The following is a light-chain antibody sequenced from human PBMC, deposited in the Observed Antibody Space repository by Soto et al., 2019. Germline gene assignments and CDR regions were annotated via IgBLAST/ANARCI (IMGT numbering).Light chain of an antibody. CDR3: QQYNNCPSWT. CDR1: QSVSSN. CDR2: GAS. V-gene: IGKV3-15*01. J-gene: IGKJ1*01. Sequence: EIVMTLSPATLSLSPGERATLSCWASQSVSSNLAWYQQKPGQAPRLLIYGASTRATGIPARFSGSGSGTEFTLTISSLQSEDFAVYYCQQYNNCPSWTYGQGTKV.